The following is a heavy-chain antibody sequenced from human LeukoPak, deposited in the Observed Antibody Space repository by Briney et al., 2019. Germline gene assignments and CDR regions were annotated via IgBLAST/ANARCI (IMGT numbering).Heavy chain of an antibody. Sequence: GGSLRLSCAASGFTFSSYSMDWVRQAPGKGLEWVSSISSSSSYIYYADSVKGRFTISRDNAKNSLYLQMNSLRAEDTAVYYCARAPRDIAIDYWGQGTLVTVSS. CDR2: ISSSSSYI. D-gene: IGHD5-12*01. CDR3: ARAPRDIAIDY. J-gene: IGHJ4*02. V-gene: IGHV3-21*01. CDR1: GFTFSSYS.